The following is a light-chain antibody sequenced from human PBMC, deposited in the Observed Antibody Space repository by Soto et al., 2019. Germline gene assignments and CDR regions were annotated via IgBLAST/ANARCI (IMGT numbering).Light chain of an antibody. Sequence: QSALTPPASVSGSPGESLTISCTATSSVVGGYNYVSWYQQDPYKDPRIMIYDVSNRPSRVSDRFPGSKPGDTASLTISGRQAEDEAYYYCTTFTRRHGDVFGTGTKVTVL. CDR3: TTFTRRHGDV. CDR2: DVS. CDR1: SSVVGGYNY. V-gene: IGLV2-14*03. J-gene: IGLJ1*01.